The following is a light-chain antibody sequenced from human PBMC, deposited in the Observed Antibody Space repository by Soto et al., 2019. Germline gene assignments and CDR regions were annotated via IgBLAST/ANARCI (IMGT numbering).Light chain of an antibody. CDR1: TSDVGGYNY. Sequence: QSALTQPASVSGSLGQSITISCTGTTSDVGGYNYVSWYQQHPGKAPILMIYEVTNRPSGVSNRFSGSKSGNTASLTISGLQVGDEAEYYCGSYTGSTTYVFGTGTKLTVL. J-gene: IGLJ1*01. V-gene: IGLV2-14*01. CDR2: EVT. CDR3: GSYTGSTTYV.